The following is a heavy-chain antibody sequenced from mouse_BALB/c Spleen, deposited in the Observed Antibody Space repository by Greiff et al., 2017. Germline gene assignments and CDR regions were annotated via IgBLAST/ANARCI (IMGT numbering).Heavy chain of an antibody. D-gene: IGHD1-1*01. Sequence: EVQLQQSGPELVKPGASVKISCKASGYSFTGYFMNWVKRSHGKSLEWIGRINPYNGDTFYNQKFKGKATLTVDKSSSTAHMELLSLTSEDSAVYYCGRDWDYGSSDAMDYWGQGTSVTVSS. J-gene: IGHJ4*01. CDR3: GRDWDYGSSDAMDY. CDR1: GYSFTGYF. V-gene: IGHV1-37*01. CDR2: INPYNGDT.